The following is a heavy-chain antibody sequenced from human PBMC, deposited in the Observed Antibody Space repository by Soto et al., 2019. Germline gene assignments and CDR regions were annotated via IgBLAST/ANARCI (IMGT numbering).Heavy chain of an antibody. V-gene: IGHV3-48*01. CDR2: ISSSSSTI. CDR1: GFTFSSYS. Sequence: GGSLRLSCAASGFTFSSYSMNWVRQAPGKGLEWVSYISSSSSTIYYADSVKGRFTISRDNAKNSLYLQMNSLRAEDTAVYYCARDLHYYGSGRMSYWGQGTLVTVSS. J-gene: IGHJ4*02. D-gene: IGHD3-10*01. CDR3: ARDLHYYGSGRMSY.